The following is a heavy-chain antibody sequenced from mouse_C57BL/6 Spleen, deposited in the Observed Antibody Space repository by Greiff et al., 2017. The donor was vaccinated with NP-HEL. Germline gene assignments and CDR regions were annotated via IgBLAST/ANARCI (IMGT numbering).Heavy chain of an antibody. V-gene: IGHV5-2*01. CDR2: INSDGGST. D-gene: IGHD1-1*01. CDR3: ARHPHTRYYGSSYWYFDV. Sequence: EVQGVESGGGLVQPGESLKLSCESNEYEFPSHDMSWVRKTPEKRLELVAAINSDGGSTYYPDTMERRFIISRDNTQKTLYLQMSSLRSEDTALYYCARHPHTRYYGSSYWYFDVWGTGTTVTVSS. J-gene: IGHJ1*03. CDR1: EYEFPSHD.